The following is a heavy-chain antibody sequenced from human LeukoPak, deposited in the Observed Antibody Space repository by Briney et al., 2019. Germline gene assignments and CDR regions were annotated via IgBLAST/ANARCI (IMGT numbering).Heavy chain of an antibody. Sequence: GGSLRLSCAASGCTVSSNYMSWVRQAPGKGLEWLSVIYSGGNTYYADSVKGRFTISRDNSKNTLYLQMNSLRAEDTAVYYCARCSPFDYWGQGTLVTVSS. CDR1: GCTVSSNY. D-gene: IGHD2-15*01. J-gene: IGHJ4*02. CDR2: IYSGGNT. CDR3: ARCSPFDY. V-gene: IGHV3-53*01.